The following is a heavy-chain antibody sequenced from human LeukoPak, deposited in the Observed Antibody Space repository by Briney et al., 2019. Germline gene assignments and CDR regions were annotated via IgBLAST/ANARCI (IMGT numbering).Heavy chain of an antibody. D-gene: IGHD4-17*01. CDR2: ISGSGGST. CDR3: AKVTLTTEFDY. J-gene: IGHJ4*02. V-gene: IGHV3-23*01. Sequence: PGGSQSLLCAASGFTFSSYAMSGVRQAPGKGLEWVSSISGSGGSTYYADSVKGRFTISRDNSKNTLYLQMNSLGAEDTAVYYCAKVTLTTEFDYWGQGTLVTVSS. CDR1: GFTFSSYA.